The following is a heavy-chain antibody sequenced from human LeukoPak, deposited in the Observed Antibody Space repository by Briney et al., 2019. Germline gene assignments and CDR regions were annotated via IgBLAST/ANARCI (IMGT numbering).Heavy chain of an antibody. J-gene: IGHJ4*02. CDR3: AKDLYSSGWKGGRTFDY. Sequence: GGSLRLPCAASGFTFDDYAMHWVRQAPGKGVEWVSGKTWNSGSIGYADSVKGRFTISRDNAKNSLYLQMNSLRAEGTALYYCAKDLYSSGWKGGRTFDYWGQGTLVTVSS. V-gene: IGHV3-9*01. CDR2: KTWNSGSI. D-gene: IGHD6-19*01. CDR1: GFTFDDYA.